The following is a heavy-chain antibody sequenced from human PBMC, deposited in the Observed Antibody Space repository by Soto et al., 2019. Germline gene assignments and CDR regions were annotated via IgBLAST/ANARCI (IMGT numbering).Heavy chain of an antibody. J-gene: IGHJ4*02. CDR3: ARGDYYDSSGYYSDY. D-gene: IGHD3-22*01. CDR2: IDLRDSHT. CDR1: GDSFTSYW. V-gene: IGHV5-10-1*01. Sequence: GESLKISCNGAGDSFTSYWISWVRQMPGKGLELMGRIDLRDSHTNYSPSFQGRVTISADKSISTAYLQWSSLKASDTAMYFCARGDYYDSSGYYSDYWGQGTLVTVSS.